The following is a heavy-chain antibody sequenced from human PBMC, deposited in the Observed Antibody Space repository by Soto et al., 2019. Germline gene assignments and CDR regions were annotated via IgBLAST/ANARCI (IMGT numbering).Heavy chain of an antibody. CDR2: MSYDGTNE. D-gene: IGHD6-19*01. J-gene: IGHJ4*02. CDR3: ARKWGTYSSASLDY. CDR1: GFIFTHYT. V-gene: IGHV3-30*04. Sequence: RLACAASGFIFTHYTINWVRQAPGKGLEWVAVMSYDGTNEYYADSVKGRFTISRDNSKSTVYLQMNSLTPEDTALYYCARKWGTYSSASLDYWGLGTLVTVSS.